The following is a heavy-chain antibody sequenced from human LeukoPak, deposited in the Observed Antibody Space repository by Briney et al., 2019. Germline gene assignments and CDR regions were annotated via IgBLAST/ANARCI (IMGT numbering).Heavy chain of an antibody. CDR1: GYTFTNYD. V-gene: IGHV1-8*01. CDR2: VNPNSGNT. J-gene: IGHJ4*02. D-gene: IGHD1-26*01. Sequence: ASVKVSCKASGYTFTNYDINWVRQATGQGLEWMGWVNPNSGNTGYAQEFQGRVTISRNSSISTTYMELRSLRSEDTAVYYCAIAIVGATFDYWGQGTLVTVSS. CDR3: AIAIVGATFDY.